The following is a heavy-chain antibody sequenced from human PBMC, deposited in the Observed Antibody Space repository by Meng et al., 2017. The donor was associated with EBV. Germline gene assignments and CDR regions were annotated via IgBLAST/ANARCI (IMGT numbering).Heavy chain of an antibody. D-gene: IGHD6-19*01. CDR1: GYTFTGYE. Sequence: QVQLGQFGGGVKKAGASVKVSCKASGYTFTGYEMHGVRQAPGQGLEGMGRINPNSGGTNYAQKFQGRVTMTRDTSISTAYMELSRLRSDDTAVYYCARVGIAVAGTGDYWGQGTLVTVSS. J-gene: IGHJ4*02. V-gene: IGHV1-2*06. CDR3: ARVGIAVAGTGDY. CDR2: INPNSGGT.